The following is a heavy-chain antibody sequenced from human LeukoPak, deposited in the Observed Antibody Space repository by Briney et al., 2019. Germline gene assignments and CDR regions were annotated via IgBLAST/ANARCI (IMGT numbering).Heavy chain of an antibody. D-gene: IGHD4-17*01. CDR1: GYTFTSYY. V-gene: IGHV1-46*01. Sequence: ASVKVSCKASGYTFTSYYMHWVRQAPGQGLEWMGIINPSGGRTSYAQKFQGRVTMTRDTSTSTIYIELYSLRSDDTAVYYCARGGRDYGDTRFDPWGQGTLVTASS. J-gene: IGHJ5*02. CDR2: INPSGGRT. CDR3: ARGGRDYGDTRFDP.